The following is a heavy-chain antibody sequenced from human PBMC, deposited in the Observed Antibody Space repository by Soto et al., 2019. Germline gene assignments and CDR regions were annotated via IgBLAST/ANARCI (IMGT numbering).Heavy chain of an antibody. V-gene: IGHV6-1*01. J-gene: IGHJ4*02. CDR1: GDSVSRNSGA. CDR2: TYYRSKRSS. CDR3: ARDLRDIAVSGTLGTFDY. Sequence: PQTLSLTCAISGDSVSRNSGAWNWIWQSPSRGLEWLGRTYYRSKRSSDYAVSVKSRITINPETSKNQFSLQLNSVTPEDTAVYYCARDLRDIAVSGTLGTFDYWGQGILVTVSS. D-gene: IGHD6-19*01.